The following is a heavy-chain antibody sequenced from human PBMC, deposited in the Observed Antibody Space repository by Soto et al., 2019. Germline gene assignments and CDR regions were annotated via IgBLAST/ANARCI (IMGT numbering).Heavy chain of an antibody. D-gene: IGHD3-10*01. CDR1: GFTFSSYA. CDR2: ISGSGGST. V-gene: IGHV3-23*01. CDR3: AKALDYYGSGNGDY. Sequence: GSLRLSCAASGFTFSSYAMSWVRQAPGKGLEWVSIISGSGGSTFYADSVKGRFTLSRHNSENTLYLQMNSLRAEDTAVYYCAKALDYYGSGNGDYWGQGTLVTVSS. J-gene: IGHJ4*02.